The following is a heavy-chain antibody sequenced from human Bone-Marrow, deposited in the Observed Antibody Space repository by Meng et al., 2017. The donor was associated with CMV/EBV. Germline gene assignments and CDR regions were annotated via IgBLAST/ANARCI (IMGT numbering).Heavy chain of an antibody. J-gene: IGHJ4*02. CDR3: ARDRVWVND. D-gene: IGHD1-26*01. Sequence: GGSLRLSCAASGFNFANYAMTWVRQAPGKGLEWVSTISPSGVRTHYADSVKGRFTISRDNSKNTLYLQMNSLRAEDTAVYYCARDRVWVNDWGQGTLVTVSS. CDR1: GFNFANYA. CDR2: ISPSGVRT. V-gene: IGHV3-23*01.